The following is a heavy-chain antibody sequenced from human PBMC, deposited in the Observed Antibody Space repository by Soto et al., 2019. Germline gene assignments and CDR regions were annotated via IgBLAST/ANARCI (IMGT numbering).Heavy chain of an antibody. CDR1: GGSISRCGYS. V-gene: IGHV4-30-2*01. J-gene: IGHJ3*02. D-gene: IGHD3-22*01. CDR2: IYHSGST. CDR3: ARSSGPNDAFDI. Sequence: SETLSLTCAVSGGSISRCGYSWSWIRQPPGKGLEWIGYIYHSGSTYYNPSLKSRVTISVDRSKNQFSLKLSSVTAADTAVYYCARSSGPNDAFDIWCQGTMVTVSS.